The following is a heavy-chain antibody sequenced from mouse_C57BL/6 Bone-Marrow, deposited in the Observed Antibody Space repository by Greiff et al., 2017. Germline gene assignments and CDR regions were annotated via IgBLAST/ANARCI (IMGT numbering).Heavy chain of an antibody. CDR1: GYTFTSYW. CDR3: TRRRGYDVHY. D-gene: IGHD3-1*01. J-gene: IGHJ2*01. Sequence: QVQLQQPGAELVKPGASVKLSCKASGYTFTSYWMHWVKQRPGQGLEWIGMIHPNSGSTNYNEKFKSKATLTVDKSSSTTYMQHSSLTSEDSAVYYCTRRRGYDVHYWGQGTTLTVSS. V-gene: IGHV1-64*01. CDR2: IHPNSGST.